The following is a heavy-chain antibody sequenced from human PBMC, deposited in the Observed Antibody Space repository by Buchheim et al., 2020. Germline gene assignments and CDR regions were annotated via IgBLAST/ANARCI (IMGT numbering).Heavy chain of an antibody. D-gene: IGHD3-10*01. CDR1: GFTFSSYA. CDR2: ISYDGSNK. Sequence: QVQLVESGGGVVQPGRSLRLSCAASGFTFSSYAMHWVRQAPGKGLEWVAVISYDGSNKYYADSVKGRFTISRDNSKNTLSLQMNSLRAEDTAVYYCAREGYGSGSYYLYYYYYGMDVWGQGTT. CDR3: AREGYGSGSYYLYYYYYGMDV. J-gene: IGHJ6*02. V-gene: IGHV3-30-3*01.